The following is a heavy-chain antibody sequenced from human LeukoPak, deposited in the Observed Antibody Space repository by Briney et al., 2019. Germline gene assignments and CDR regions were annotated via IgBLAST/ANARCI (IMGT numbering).Heavy chain of an antibody. V-gene: IGHV3-21*01. CDR3: ARAYYGSGSYYNPYYYYYYMDV. J-gene: IGHJ6*03. Sequence: GGSLRLSCAASGFTFSSYSMNWVRQAPGKGLEWVSSISSSSSYIYYADSVKGRFTISRDNAKNSLYLQMNSLRAEDTAVYYCARAYYGSGSYYNPYYYYYYMDVWGKGTTVTISS. D-gene: IGHD3-10*01. CDR1: GFTFSSYS. CDR2: ISSSSSYI.